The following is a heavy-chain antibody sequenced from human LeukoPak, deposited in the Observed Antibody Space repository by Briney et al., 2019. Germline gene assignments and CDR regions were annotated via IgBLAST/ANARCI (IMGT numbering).Heavy chain of an antibody. D-gene: IGHD2-2*01. Sequence: GGSLRLSCAASGFTFSSYEMSWVRQAPGKGLEWVSAISGSGGSTYYADSVKGRFTISRDNSKNTLYLQMNSLRAEDTAVYYCAKRWGSTSCYDYWGQGTLVTVSS. J-gene: IGHJ4*02. CDR3: AKRWGSTSCYDY. V-gene: IGHV3-23*01. CDR2: ISGSGGST. CDR1: GFTFSSYE.